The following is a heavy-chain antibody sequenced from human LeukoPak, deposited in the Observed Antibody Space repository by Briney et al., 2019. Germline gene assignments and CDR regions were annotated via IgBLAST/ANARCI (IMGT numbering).Heavy chain of an antibody. J-gene: IGHJ4*01. D-gene: IGHD6-13*01. CDR3: ARRGIAAAGYDY. CDR1: GGSFSSYY. CDR2: IYYSGTT. Sequence: SETLSLACTVSGGSFSSYYWSWIRQPPGKGLEWIGYIYYSGTTNYNPSLKSRVTILVDTSKNQFSLNLSSVTAADTAVYYCARRGIAAAGYDYWGQGTLVTVSS. V-gene: IGHV4-59*08.